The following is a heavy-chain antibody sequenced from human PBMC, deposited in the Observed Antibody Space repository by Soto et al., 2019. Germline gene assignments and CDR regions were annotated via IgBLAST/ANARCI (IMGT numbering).Heavy chain of an antibody. CDR3: AKANGSLRWEATYYYYGMDA. CDR2: ISWNSGSI. Sequence: GGSLRLSCAASGFTFDDYAMHWVRQAPGKGLEWVSGISWNSGSIGYADSVKGRFTIARDNAKNSLYLQMNSLRAEDPAVYYCAKANGSLRWEATYYYYGMDAWGQGTTVTVSS. V-gene: IGHV3-9*01. CDR1: GFTFDDYA. D-gene: IGHD1-26*01. J-gene: IGHJ6*02.